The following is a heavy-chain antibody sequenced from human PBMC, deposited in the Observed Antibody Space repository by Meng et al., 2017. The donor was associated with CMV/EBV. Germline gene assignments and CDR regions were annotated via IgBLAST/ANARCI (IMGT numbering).Heavy chain of an antibody. CDR2: IRYDGSNK. D-gene: IGHD3-10*01. Sequence: GGSLRLSCAASGFTFSSYGMHWVRQAPGKGLEWVAFIRYDGSNKYYADSVKGRFTISRDNSKNTLYLQMNSLRAEDTAVYYCAKLLNYYGSGSPRDYWGQGTLVTVSS. CDR1: GFTFSSYG. J-gene: IGHJ4*02. V-gene: IGHV3-30*02. CDR3: AKLLNYYGSGSPRDY.